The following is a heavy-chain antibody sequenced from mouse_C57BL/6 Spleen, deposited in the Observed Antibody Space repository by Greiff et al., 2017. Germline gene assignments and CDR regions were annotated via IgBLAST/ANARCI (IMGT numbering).Heavy chain of an antibody. J-gene: IGHJ4*01. CDR2: IYPRSGNT. CDR3: ARYDDYDDYYAMDY. CDR1: GYTFTSYG. D-gene: IGHD2-4*01. Sequence: QVQLQQSGAELARPGASVKLSCKASGYTFTSYGISWVKQRTGQGLEWIGEIYPRSGNTYYNEKFKRKATLTADKSSSTAYMELRSLTSEDSAVYFCARYDDYDDYYAMDYWGQGTSVTVSS. V-gene: IGHV1-81*01.